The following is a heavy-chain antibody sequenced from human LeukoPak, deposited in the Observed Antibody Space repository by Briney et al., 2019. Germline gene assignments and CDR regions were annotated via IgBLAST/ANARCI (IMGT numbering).Heavy chain of an antibody. Sequence: GGTLRLSCAASGFTFKKYDVTWVRQAPGKGLEWVSGIRASGGATYYADSVKGRFNISRDNSENTLYLLMNSLRGEDTAVYYCARDPGTYGDYVRDAFDIWGQGTMVTVSS. D-gene: IGHD4-17*01. CDR1: GFTFKKYD. CDR2: IRASGGAT. CDR3: ARDPGTYGDYVRDAFDI. V-gene: IGHV3-23*01. J-gene: IGHJ3*02.